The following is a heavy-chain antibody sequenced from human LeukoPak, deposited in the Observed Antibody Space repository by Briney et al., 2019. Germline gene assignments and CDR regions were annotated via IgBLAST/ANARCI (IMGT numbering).Heavy chain of an antibody. CDR2: IYHSGST. CDR1: GYSISSGYY. J-gene: IGHJ4*02. CDR3: ARHQTDIVVVVAAALDY. Sequence: SETLSLTCTVSGYSISSGYYWGWIRQPPGKGLEWIGSIYHSGSTYYNPSLKSRVTISVDTSKNQFSLKLSSVTAADTAVYYCARHQTDIVVVVAAALDYWGQGTLVTVSS. D-gene: IGHD2-15*01. V-gene: IGHV4-38-2*02.